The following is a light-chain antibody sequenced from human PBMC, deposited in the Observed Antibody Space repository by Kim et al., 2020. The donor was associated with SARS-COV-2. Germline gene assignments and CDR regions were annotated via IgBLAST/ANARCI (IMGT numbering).Light chain of an antibody. J-gene: IGLJ2*01. CDR2: GKD. V-gene: IGLV3-19*01. CDR3: NSRDSNDYVV. CDR1: SLRSYY. Sequence: SSELTQDPAVSVALGQTVRITCQGDSLRSYYATWYQQKPGQAPKVVIYGKDNRPSGVPDRFSGSSSGNTAYLTITGTQEGDEADYYCNSRDSNDYVVFGG.